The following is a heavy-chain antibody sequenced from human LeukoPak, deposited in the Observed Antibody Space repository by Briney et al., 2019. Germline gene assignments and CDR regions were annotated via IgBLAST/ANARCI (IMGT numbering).Heavy chain of an antibody. V-gene: IGHV3-7*04. J-gene: IGHJ4*02. D-gene: IGHD7-27*01. CDR1: RFTLSTYW. CDR3: ARLGLGHADY. CDR2: IKEDGSEK. Sequence: GGSLRLSCAASRFTLSTYWMTWVRQAPGKGLEWVANIKEDGSEKYHVDSVEGRFTVSRDNAKSSLYLQMNTLRAEDTAVYYCARLGLGHADYWGQGALVTVSS.